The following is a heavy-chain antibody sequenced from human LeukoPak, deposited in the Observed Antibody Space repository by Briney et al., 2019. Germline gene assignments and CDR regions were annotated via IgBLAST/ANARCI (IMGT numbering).Heavy chain of an antibody. CDR3: AKHSSGTFHFDY. D-gene: IGHD2-15*01. J-gene: IGHJ4*02. CDR2: LSDSGRNT. CDR1: GFNFRSYA. Sequence: GGSLRLSCAASGFNFRSYAMDWLRQAPGKGMEWVSSLSDSGRNTYYSDSVKGRFTISRDNSKDTLYLQMDSLRAEDTAVYYCAKHSSGTFHFDYWGQGTLVTVSS. V-gene: IGHV3-23*01.